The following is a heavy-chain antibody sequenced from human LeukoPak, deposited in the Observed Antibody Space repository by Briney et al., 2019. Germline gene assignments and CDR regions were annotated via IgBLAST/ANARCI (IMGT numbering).Heavy chain of an antibody. D-gene: IGHD4-11*01. J-gene: IGHJ4*02. V-gene: IGHV3-48*03. CDR1: GFPFNSYE. CDR3: ASSTRTRLQPDY. CDR2: ISSSGSTI. Sequence: GSLRPSFAASGFPFNSYEMDWVRPAPGKGLERVSYISSSGSTIYYADSVKGRFTISRDNAKNSLYLQMNSLRAEDTAVYYCASSTRTRLQPDYWGQGTLVTVSS.